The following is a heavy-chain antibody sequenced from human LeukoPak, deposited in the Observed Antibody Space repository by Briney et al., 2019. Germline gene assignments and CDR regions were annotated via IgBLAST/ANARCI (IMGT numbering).Heavy chain of an antibody. Sequence: SLRLSCRTSGFNLGDYAVSWVRQAPGKGLQWVGFIRSKTYGGTTEYDASVKDRFTISRDDSKSIAYLQINSLKTEDTGVYYCTKVEWELPRNWGQGTLVSVST. D-gene: IGHD1-26*01. CDR3: TKVEWELPRN. CDR2: IRSKTYGGTT. CDR1: GFNLGDYA. V-gene: IGHV3-49*04. J-gene: IGHJ4*02.